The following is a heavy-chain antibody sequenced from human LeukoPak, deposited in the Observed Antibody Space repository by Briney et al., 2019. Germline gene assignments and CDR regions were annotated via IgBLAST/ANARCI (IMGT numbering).Heavy chain of an antibody. V-gene: IGHV1-2*02. CDR1: GYTFTGHY. D-gene: IGHD3-9*01. J-gene: IGHJ4*02. Sequence: ASVKVSCKASGYTFTGHYLHWVRQAPGQGLEWMGWLNPNTGDALYIQKFQGRVTMTRDTSISTAYMELSSLMSDDTAVYYCARIGLKTTGYYRLDYWGQGTLVTVSS. CDR3: ARIGLKTTGYYRLDY. CDR2: LNPNTGDA.